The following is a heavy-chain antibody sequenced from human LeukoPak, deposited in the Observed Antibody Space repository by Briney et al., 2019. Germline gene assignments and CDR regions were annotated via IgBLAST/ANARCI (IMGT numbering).Heavy chain of an antibody. CDR2: INPNSGDT. CDR1: GYTFTGYY. Sequence: ASVKVSCKASGYTFTGYYMHWVRQAPGQGLERMGWINPNSGDTNYAQKFQGRVTMTRDTSISTAYMELSRLTSDDTAMYYCARDRTSGYNWFDPWGQGTLVTVSS. V-gene: IGHV1-2*02. D-gene: IGHD3-22*01. J-gene: IGHJ5*02. CDR3: ARDRTSGYNWFDP.